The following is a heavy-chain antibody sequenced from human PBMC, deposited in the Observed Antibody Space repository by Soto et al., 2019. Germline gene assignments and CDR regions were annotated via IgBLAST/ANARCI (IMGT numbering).Heavy chain of an antibody. D-gene: IGHD4-17*01. Sequence: ASVKVSCKASGYTFTIYGISWVRQAPGQGLEWMGWISAYNGNTNYAQKLQGRVTMTTDTSTSTAYMELRSLRSDDTAVYYCARTVTTLWWFDPWGQGTLVTVSS. CDR2: ISAYNGNT. CDR1: GYTFTIYG. CDR3: ARTVTTLWWFDP. V-gene: IGHV1-18*01. J-gene: IGHJ5*02.